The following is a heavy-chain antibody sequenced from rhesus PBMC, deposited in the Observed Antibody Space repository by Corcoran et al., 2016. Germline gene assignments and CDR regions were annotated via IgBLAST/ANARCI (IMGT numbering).Heavy chain of an antibody. V-gene: IGHV4-173*01. Sequence: QLQLQESGPGLVKPSETLSLTCAVSGGSISSNWWSWIRQPPGKGLEWIGRISGSGGSTSYNPSLKIRVTISKDTSKNQLSLNLVSVTAADTAVYYCAREGWTSYGLDSWGQGVVVTVSS. CDR2: ISGSGGST. CDR3: AREGWTSYGLDS. J-gene: IGHJ6*01. D-gene: IGHD1-1*01. CDR1: GGSISSNW.